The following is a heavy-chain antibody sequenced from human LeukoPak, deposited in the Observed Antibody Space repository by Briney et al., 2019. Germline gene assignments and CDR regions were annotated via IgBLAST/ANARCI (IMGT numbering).Heavy chain of an antibody. CDR3: ARSPVLDRNDWSFAD. CDR1: GFTVSRNY. Sequence: SGGSLRLSCAASGFTVSRNYMSWVRQAPGKGLEWVSVSYSGGDTYYLDSVKGRFTVSRDNPKNTVYLQMNSLRAEDTAVYFCARSPVLDRNDWSFADWGQGTLVTVSS. CDR2: SYSGGDT. D-gene: IGHD1-1*01. V-gene: IGHV3-53*01. J-gene: IGHJ4*02.